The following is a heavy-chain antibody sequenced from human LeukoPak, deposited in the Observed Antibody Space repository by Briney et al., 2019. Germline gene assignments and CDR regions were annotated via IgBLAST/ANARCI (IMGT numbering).Heavy chain of an antibody. D-gene: IGHD2-15*01. CDR3: ARGLGYCSGGSCSNPLSRFYIWFDP. J-gene: IGHJ5*02. CDR2: MDQSGST. Sequence: PSETLSLTCAVSGGSISSGGYSWGWVRQPRGKGLGWIGYMDQSGSTYYNTSLKSLVTISVDRSKNQFSLKLSSVTAADTAVYYCARGLGYCSGGSCSNPLSRFYIWFDPWGQGTLVTVSS. CDR1: GGSISSGGYS. V-gene: IGHV4-30-2*01.